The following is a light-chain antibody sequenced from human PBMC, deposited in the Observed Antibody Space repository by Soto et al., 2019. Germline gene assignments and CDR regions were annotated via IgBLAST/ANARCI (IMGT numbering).Light chain of an antibody. J-gene: IGLJ1*01. V-gene: IGLV2-14*01. CDR1: SSDVGGYNY. CDR3: SSYAHSNTLV. Sequence: QSALTQPASVSGSPGQSIAISCTGTSSDVGGYNYVSWYQQHPGKAPKLMIYDVSNRPSGVSNRFSGSKSGNTASLTISGLQSEDEGDYYCSSYAHSNTLVFGTGPKVTVL. CDR2: DVS.